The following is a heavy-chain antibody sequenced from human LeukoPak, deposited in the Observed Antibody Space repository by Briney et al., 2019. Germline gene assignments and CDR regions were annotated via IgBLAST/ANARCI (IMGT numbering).Heavy chain of an antibody. CDR1: GGSISSGGYY. D-gene: IGHD3-10*01. CDR3: ARDSQYGSGPTEIDY. CDR2: IYHSGST. V-gene: IGHV4-30-2*01. Sequence: SQTLSLTCTVSGGSISSGGYYWSWIRQPPGKGLEWIGYIYHSGSTYYNPSLKSRVTISVDRSKNQFSLKLSSVTAADTAVYYCARDSQYGSGPTEIDYWGQGTLVTVSS. J-gene: IGHJ4*02.